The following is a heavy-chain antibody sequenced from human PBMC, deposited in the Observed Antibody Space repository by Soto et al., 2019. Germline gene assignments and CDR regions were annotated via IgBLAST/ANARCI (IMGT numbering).Heavy chain of an antibody. CDR3: ARAIAARPGGLYYYYYGMDV. CDR1: GGSFSGYY. CDR2: INHSGST. D-gene: IGHD6-6*01. V-gene: IGHV4-34*01. J-gene: IGHJ6*02. Sequence: PSETLSLTCAVYGGSFSGYYCSWIRQPPGKGLEWIGEINHSGSTNYNPSLKSRVTISVDTSKNQFSLKLSSVTAADTAVYYCARAIAARPGGLYYYYYGMDVWGQGTTVTVSS.